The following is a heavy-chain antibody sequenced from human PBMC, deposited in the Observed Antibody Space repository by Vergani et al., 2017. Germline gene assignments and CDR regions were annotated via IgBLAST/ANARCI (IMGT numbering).Heavy chain of an antibody. CDR3: ARHTSSYYYDSSGYYIGEYFQH. Sequence: QVQLQESGPGLVKPSETLSLTCAVSGYSISSGYYWGWIRQPPGKGLEWIGSIYHSGSTYYNPSLKSRVTISVDTSKNQFSLKLSSVTAADTAGYYCARHTSSYYYDSSGYYIGEYFQHWGQGTLVTVSS. CDR1: GYSISSGYY. J-gene: IGHJ1*01. V-gene: IGHV4-38-2*01. CDR2: IYHSGST. D-gene: IGHD3-22*01.